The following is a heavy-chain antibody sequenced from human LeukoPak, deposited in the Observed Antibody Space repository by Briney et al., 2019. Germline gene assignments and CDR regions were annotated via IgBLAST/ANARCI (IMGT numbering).Heavy chain of an antibody. V-gene: IGHV3-9*01. D-gene: IGHD4-17*01. CDR3: AKVSGEDYGDYDFDY. CDR1: GFTFDDYA. Sequence: GGSLRLSCAASGFTFDDYAMHWVRQAPGKGLEWVSGISWNIDSIGYADSVKGRFTISRDNAKNSLYLQMNSLRADDTALYYCAKVSGEDYGDYDFDYWGQGTLVTVSS. J-gene: IGHJ4*02. CDR2: ISWNIDSI.